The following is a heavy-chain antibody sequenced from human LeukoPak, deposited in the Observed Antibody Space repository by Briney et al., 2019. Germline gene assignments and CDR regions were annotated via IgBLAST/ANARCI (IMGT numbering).Heavy chain of an antibody. CDR3: ARDPYSHDSSGFSYFLQY. CDR2: VSYDGDFK. D-gene: IGHD6-19*01. J-gene: IGHJ4*02. CDR1: GFVFSKYA. V-gene: IGHV3-30-3*01. Sequence: GGSLRLSCVGSGFVFSKYAVHWVRQAPGKGLEWVAVVSYDGDFKLYGDSVKGRFTISRDNSQNMLFLQMNDLRPQDAATYFCARDPYSHDSSGFSYFLQYWGQGPWSPSPQ.